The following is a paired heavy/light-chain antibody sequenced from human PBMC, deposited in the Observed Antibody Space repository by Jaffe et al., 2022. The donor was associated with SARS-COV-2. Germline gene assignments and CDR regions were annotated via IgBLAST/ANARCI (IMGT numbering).Light chain of an antibody. CDR2: WAS. CDR1: QSVLNSSNNKNY. J-gene: IGKJ2*01. Sequence: DIVMTQSPDSLAVSLGERAAINCKSSQSVLNSSNNKNYLAWYQQKPGQPPKLLIYWASTRESGVPDRFSGSGSGTDFTLTISSLQAEDVAVYSCQQYYSSPYTFGQGTKLEIK. CDR3: QQYYSSPYT. V-gene: IGKV4-1*01.
Heavy chain of an antibody. J-gene: IGHJ6*03. D-gene: IGHD6-19*01. CDR2: INAGNGNT. CDR3: ARVGWDGGKYYFYYMDV. Sequence: QVQLVQSGAEVKKPGASVKVSCKASGYTFTRYGMHWVRQAPGQRLEWLGWINAGNGNTEYSEKFQGRVTIARDTSANTAYMELSSLRSEDTAVYYCARVGWDGGKYYFYYMDVWGKGTTVTVSS. V-gene: IGHV1-3*01. CDR1: GYTFTRYG.